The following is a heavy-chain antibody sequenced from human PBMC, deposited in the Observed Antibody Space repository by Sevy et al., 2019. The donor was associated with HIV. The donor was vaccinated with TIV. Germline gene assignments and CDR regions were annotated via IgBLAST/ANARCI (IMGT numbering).Heavy chain of an antibody. CDR3: TKDREAQPDY. V-gene: IGHV1-2*06. J-gene: IGHJ4*02. Sequence: ASVKVSCKTSGFPFAAYYIHWVRQAPGQGLEWMGRINPNSGATKDAQKFQGRVTMTRDTSITTAYMEPRRLRADDPAVYYCTKDREAQPDYWGQGTLVTVSS. CDR1: GFPFAAYY. CDR2: INPNSGAT.